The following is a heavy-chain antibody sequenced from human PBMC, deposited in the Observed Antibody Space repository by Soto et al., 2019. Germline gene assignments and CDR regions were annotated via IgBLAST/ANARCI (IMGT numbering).Heavy chain of an antibody. J-gene: IGHJ4*02. Sequence: SVKVSCKASGGTFSSYAISWARQAPGQGLEWMGGIIPIFGTANYAQKFQGRVTITADESTSTAYMELSSLRSEDTAVYYCARDKGDTAMGNFDYWGQGTLVTVSS. V-gene: IGHV1-69*13. CDR1: GGTFSSYA. D-gene: IGHD5-18*01. CDR2: IIPIFGTA. CDR3: ARDKGDTAMGNFDY.